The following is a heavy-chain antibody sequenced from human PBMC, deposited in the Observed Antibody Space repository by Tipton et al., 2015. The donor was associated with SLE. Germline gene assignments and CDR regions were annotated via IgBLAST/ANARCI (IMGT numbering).Heavy chain of an antibody. Sequence: TLSLTCTVSGGSISSYYWSWIRQPPGKGLEWIGYIYYSGSTSYNPSLKSRVTISVDTSKNLFSLKLSSVTAADTAVYYCAKILSGSYPTSYGMDVWGQGTTATVSS. CDR1: GGSISSYY. D-gene: IGHD1-26*01. V-gene: IGHV4-59*08. J-gene: IGHJ6*02. CDR2: IYYSGST. CDR3: AKILSGSYPTSYGMDV.